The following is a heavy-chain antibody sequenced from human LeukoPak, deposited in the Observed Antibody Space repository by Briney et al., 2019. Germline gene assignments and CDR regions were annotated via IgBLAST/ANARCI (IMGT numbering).Heavy chain of an antibody. CDR3: ARGGYAHYYGMDV. CDR1: GFTFSTNY. V-gene: IGHV3-53*01. D-gene: IGHD5-18*01. CDR2: IYSGGTT. J-gene: IGHJ6*02. Sequence: GGSLRLSCAASGFTFSTNYMSWVRQAPGKGLEWVSVIYSGGTTNYADSAKGRFTISRDNSKNTVYLQMNSLRAEDTAVYYYARGGYAHYYGMDVWGQGTTVTVSS.